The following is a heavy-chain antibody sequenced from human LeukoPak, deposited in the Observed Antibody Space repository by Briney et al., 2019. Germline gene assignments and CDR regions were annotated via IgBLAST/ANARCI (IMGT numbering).Heavy chain of an antibody. Sequence: PGGSLRLSCAAPGFTFSSYSMNWVRQAPGKGLEWVSSISSSSSYIYYADSVKGRFTISRDNSKNTLYLQMNSLRAEDTAVYYCAREQYSSGYLDNWGQGTLVTVSS. CDR1: GFTFSSYS. V-gene: IGHV3-21*01. D-gene: IGHD3-22*01. CDR2: ISSSSSYI. CDR3: AREQYSSGYLDN. J-gene: IGHJ4*02.